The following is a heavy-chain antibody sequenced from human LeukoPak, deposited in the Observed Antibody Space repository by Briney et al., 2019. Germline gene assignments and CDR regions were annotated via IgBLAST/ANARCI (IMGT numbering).Heavy chain of an antibody. Sequence: ASVKVSCKASGYTFTSYGISWVRQDPGQGLEWMGWISAYNGNTNYAQKLQGRVTMTTDTSTSTAYMELRSLRSDDTAVYYCAREYGDTNYYYYGMDVWGQGTTVTVSS. CDR2: ISAYNGNT. V-gene: IGHV1-18*01. J-gene: IGHJ6*02. CDR3: AREYGDTNYYYYGMDV. CDR1: GYTFTSYG. D-gene: IGHD4-17*01.